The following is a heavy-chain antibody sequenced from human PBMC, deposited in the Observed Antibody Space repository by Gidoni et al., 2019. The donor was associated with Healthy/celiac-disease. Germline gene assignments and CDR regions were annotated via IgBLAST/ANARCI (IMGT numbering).Heavy chain of an antibody. CDR1: GFTFSSYA. CDR2: MGGSGGST. V-gene: IGHV3-23*01. CDR3: AKDPLAYSSHPGHGYYMDV. J-gene: IGHJ6*03. D-gene: IGHD4-4*01. Sequence: EVQLSESGGGLVQLGGPLRLSCAAHGFTFSSYAMSWVRQAPGTGLEEGAGMGGSGGSTYYAGAVKGRFTISRDNSKNTLYLQMNSLRAEDTAVYCCAKDPLAYSSHPGHGYYMDVWGKGTTVTVSS.